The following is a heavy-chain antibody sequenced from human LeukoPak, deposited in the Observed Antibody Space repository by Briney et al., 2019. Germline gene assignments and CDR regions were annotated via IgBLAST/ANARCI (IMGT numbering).Heavy chain of an antibody. CDR3: VYYDSSGYASGFDY. Sequence: ASVKVSCKASGYTFTGYYMHWVRQAPGQGLEWMGWINPNSGGTNYAQKFQGRVTMTMDTSISTAYMELSRLRSDDTAVYYCVYYDSSGYASGFDYWGQGTLVTVSS. CDR2: INPNSGGT. J-gene: IGHJ4*02. CDR1: GYTFTGYY. V-gene: IGHV1-2*02. D-gene: IGHD3-22*01.